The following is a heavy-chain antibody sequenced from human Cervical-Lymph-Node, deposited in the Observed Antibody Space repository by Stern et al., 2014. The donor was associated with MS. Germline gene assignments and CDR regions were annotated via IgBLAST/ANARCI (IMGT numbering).Heavy chain of an antibody. CDR1: GGSISGFY. CDR3: ARDLRSDYSSSGFDY. Sequence: QLQESGPGLVKPSETLSLACTVSGGSISGFYWSWIRQPAGKGLEWIGRIYASGSTDKTPSLKSRVTIPVDTSRNQFSLKLRSVTAADTAVYYCARDLRSDYSSSGFDYWGQGTLVTVSS. V-gene: IGHV4-4*07. J-gene: IGHJ4*02. D-gene: IGHD6-6*01. CDR2: IYASGST.